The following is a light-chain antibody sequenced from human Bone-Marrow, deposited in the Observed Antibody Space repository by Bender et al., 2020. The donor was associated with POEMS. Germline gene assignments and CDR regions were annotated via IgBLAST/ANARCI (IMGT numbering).Light chain of an antibody. V-gene: IGLV3-1*01. J-gene: IGLJ2*01. CDR3: QAWDSSSVV. Sequence: SYELTQPPSVSVSPGQTARITCSGDTLPKQYAYWYQQKSGQAPVMVIYKDNERPSGIPERFSGSNSGNTATLTISGTQAMDEADYYCQAWDSSSVVFGGGTKLTVL. CDR1: TLPKQY. CDR2: KDN.